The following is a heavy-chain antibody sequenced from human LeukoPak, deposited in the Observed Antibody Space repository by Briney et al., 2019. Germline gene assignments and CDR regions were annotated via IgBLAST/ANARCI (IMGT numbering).Heavy chain of an antibody. CDR2: IIPIFGTA. J-gene: IGHJ4*02. CDR3: ARVSGSYHGLSY. Sequence: GASVKVSCKASGGTFSSYAISWVRQAPGQGLEWMGGIIPIFGTANYAQKFQGRVTITADESTSAAYMELSSLRSEDTAVYYCARVSGSYHGLSYWGQGTLVTVSS. D-gene: IGHD1-26*01. V-gene: IGHV1-69*13. CDR1: GGTFSSYA.